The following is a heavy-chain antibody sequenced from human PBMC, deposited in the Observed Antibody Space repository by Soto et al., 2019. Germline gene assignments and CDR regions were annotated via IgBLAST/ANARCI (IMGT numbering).Heavy chain of an antibody. Sequence: SETLSLTCAVYGGSFSGYYWSWIRQPPGKGLEWIGEINHSGSTNYNPSLKSRVTISVDTSKNQFSLKLSSVTAADTAVYYCARQDYDSVPSWAWGQGTLVTVSS. CDR2: INHSGST. V-gene: IGHV4-34*01. CDR1: GGSFSGYY. D-gene: IGHD3-22*01. CDR3: ARQDYDSVPSWA. J-gene: IGHJ1*01.